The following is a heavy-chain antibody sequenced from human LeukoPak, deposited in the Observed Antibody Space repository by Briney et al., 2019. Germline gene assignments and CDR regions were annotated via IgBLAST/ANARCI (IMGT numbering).Heavy chain of an antibody. CDR1: GYTFTGYY. Sequence: ASVKVSCKASGYTFTGYYMHWVRQAPGQGLEWMGRINPNSGGTNYVQKFQGRVTMTRDTSISTAYMELSRLRSDDTAVYYCAQASRGYSYLDYWGQGTLVTVSS. CDR3: AQASRGYSYLDY. CDR2: INPNSGGT. D-gene: IGHD5-18*01. J-gene: IGHJ4*02. V-gene: IGHV1-2*02.